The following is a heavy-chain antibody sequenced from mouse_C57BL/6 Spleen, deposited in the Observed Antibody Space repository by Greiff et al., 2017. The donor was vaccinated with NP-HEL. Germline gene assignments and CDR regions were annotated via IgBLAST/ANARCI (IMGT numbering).Heavy chain of an antibody. V-gene: IGHV1-81*01. D-gene: IGHD1-1*01. J-gene: IGHJ2*01. CDR1: GYTFTSYG. Sequence: QVQLQQSGAELARPGASVKLSCKASGYTFTSYGISWVKQRTGQGLEWIGEIYPRSGNTYYNEKFKGKATLTADKSSSTAYMELRSLASEDSAVYFCARGDGSSYFDYWGKGTTLTVSS. CDR3: ARGDGSSYFDY. CDR2: IYPRSGNT.